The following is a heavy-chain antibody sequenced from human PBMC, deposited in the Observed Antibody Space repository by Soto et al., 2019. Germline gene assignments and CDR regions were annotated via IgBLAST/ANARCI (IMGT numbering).Heavy chain of an antibody. CDR3: ATAYVYDFENSNYYRDAFDI. V-gene: IGHV5-51*01. CDR1: GYSFSFYC. CDR2: MYPDDSDI. D-gene: IGHD3-22*01. J-gene: IGHJ3*02. Sequence: PGESVKISCKASGYSFSFYCIGWVRQMPWKGLEWMAIMYPDDSDIRYSPSFEAHVTISADKSTSTAFLQWSSLKASDTAMYYCATAYVYDFENSNYYRDAFDIWGQGTLVTVSS.